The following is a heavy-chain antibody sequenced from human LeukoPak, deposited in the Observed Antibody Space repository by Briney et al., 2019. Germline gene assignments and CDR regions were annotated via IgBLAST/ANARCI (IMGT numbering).Heavy chain of an antibody. CDR3: ARLDTRSGVSVGAGDY. CDR2: IYPGDSDT. J-gene: IGHJ4*02. V-gene: IGHV5-51*01. Sequence: GESLKISCKGSGYSFTSYWVGWVRQMPGKGLEWLGIIYPGDSDTRYSPSFQGQVVISADNSISTAYLQWSSLKASDTAMFYCARLDTRSGVSVGAGDYWGQGTLVTVSS. CDR1: GYSFTSYW. D-gene: IGHD1-26*01.